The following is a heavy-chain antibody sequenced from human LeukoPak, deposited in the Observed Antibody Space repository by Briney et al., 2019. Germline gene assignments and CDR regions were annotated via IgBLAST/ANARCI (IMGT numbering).Heavy chain of an antibody. CDR1: GFLVRHNY. Sequence: GGSLRLSCATSGFLVRHNYMSWVRQAPGRGLEWVSIIYNSGNTDYADSVKGRFTVSRDTSKNTLFLQMNDLRVDDTAIYYCARDPGVGLDLWGRGTLVSV. D-gene: IGHD7-27*01. CDR2: IYNSGNT. V-gene: IGHV3-53*01. J-gene: IGHJ2*01. CDR3: ARDPGVGLDL.